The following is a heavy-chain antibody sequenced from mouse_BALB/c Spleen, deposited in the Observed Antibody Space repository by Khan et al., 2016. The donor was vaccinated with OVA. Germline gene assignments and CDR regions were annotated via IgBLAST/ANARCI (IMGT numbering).Heavy chain of an antibody. CDR1: GYTFSSYW. Sequence: QVQLQQSGGDLMKPGASVKISCKATGYTFSSYWIEWVKQRPRHGLEWIGQIFPGSVSTTYNEKFKGKATFTADTSSNTAYMQLSSLTSEDSAVYYCARGGYGGFAYWGRGTLVTVSA. J-gene: IGHJ3*01. D-gene: IGHD2-2*01. CDR2: IFPGSVST. CDR3: ARGGYGGFAY. V-gene: IGHV1-9*01.